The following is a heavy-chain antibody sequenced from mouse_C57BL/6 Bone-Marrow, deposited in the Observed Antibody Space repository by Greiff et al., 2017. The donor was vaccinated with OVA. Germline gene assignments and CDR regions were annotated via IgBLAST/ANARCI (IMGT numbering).Heavy chain of an antibody. CDR1: GYTFTDYY. D-gene: IGHD2-3*01. J-gene: IGHJ2*01. Sequence: QVQLQQSGAELVRPGASVKLSCKASGYTFTDYYINWVKQRPGQGLEWIARIYPGSGNTYYNEKFQGKATLTAEKSSSTAYMQLSSLTSEDSAVYFCARERGWLDYWGQGTTLTVSS. CDR2: IYPGSGNT. V-gene: IGHV1-76*01. CDR3: ARERGWLDY.